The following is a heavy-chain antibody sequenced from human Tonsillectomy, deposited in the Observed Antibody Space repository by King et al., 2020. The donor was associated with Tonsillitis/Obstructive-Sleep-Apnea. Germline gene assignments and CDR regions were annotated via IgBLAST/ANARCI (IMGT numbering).Heavy chain of an antibody. Sequence: VQLQQWGAGLLKPSETLSLTCAVYGGSFSGYYWSWIRQPPGKGLEWIGEINHSGSTNYNPSLKSQVTISLDTSKNQFSLKLNSVTAADTAVYFCARVAVGGYLDYWGQGTLVTVSS. D-gene: IGHD6-19*01. V-gene: IGHV4-34*01. CDR1: GGSFSGYY. CDR3: ARVAVGGYLDY. J-gene: IGHJ4*02. CDR2: INHSGST.